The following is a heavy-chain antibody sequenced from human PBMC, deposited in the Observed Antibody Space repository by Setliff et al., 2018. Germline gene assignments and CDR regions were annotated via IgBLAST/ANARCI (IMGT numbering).Heavy chain of an antibody. Sequence: SETLSLTCSVSGGSISSYYWSWIRQPPGKGLEWIGNIHTSGTYYNPSLKSRVTISVDTSKNQFSLKLSSVTAADTAVYYCASLPYYDSSGYSLSYYWGQGTLVTVSS. CDR1: GGSISSYY. J-gene: IGHJ4*02. V-gene: IGHV4-4*08. CDR3: ASLPYYDSSGYSLSYY. CDR2: IHTSGT. D-gene: IGHD3-22*01.